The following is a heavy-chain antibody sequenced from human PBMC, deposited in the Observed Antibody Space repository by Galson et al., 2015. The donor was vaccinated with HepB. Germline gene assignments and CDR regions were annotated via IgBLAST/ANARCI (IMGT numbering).Heavy chain of an antibody. J-gene: IGHJ6*02. CDR2: ISGSGGST. CDR1: GFTVSSNY. CDR3: AKGVVVPAASSYYYYYGMDV. Sequence: SLRLSCAASGFTVSSNYMSWVRQAPGKGLEWVSAISGSGGSTYYADSVKGRFTISRDNSKNTLYLQMNSLRAEDTAVYYCAKGVVVPAASSYYYYYGMDVWGQGTTVTVSS. D-gene: IGHD2-2*01. V-gene: IGHV3-23*01.